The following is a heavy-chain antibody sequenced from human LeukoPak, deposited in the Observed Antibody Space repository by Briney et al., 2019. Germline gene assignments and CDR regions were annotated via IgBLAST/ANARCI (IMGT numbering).Heavy chain of an antibody. CDR2: IYYSAST. D-gene: IGHD3-10*01. CDR3: AGRSARGYYYYGMDV. Sequence: PSETLSLTCTVSGGSISSYYGSWIRQPPGEGVEWGGYIYYSASTNYNPSLKSRVTISVGTSNTQFSPKLSPVTAADTAVYSCAGRSARGYYYYGMDVWGQGTTVTVSS. CDR1: GGSISSYY. V-gene: IGHV4-59*01. J-gene: IGHJ6*02.